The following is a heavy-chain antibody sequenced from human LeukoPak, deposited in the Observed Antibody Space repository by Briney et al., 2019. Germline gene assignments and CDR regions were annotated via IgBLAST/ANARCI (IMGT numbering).Heavy chain of an antibody. CDR2: INPISGGT. CDR3: ARDMWQQFDWFDP. D-gene: IGHD6-13*01. V-gene: IGHV1-2*02. Sequence: ASVKVSCKASGYSFTDYYMHWVRQAPGHGLEWMGWINPISGGTNYAQSFQGRVTMNRDTSISTAHMELNKLTSNDTAVYYCARDMWQQFDWFDPWGQGTLVTVSS. CDR1: GYSFTDYY. J-gene: IGHJ5*02.